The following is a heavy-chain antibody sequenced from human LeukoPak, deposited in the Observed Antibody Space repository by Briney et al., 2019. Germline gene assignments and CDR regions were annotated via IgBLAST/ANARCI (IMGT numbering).Heavy chain of an antibody. V-gene: IGHV1-18*01. CDR1: GYTFTSYG. J-gene: IGHJ4*02. CDR2: ISAYNGNT. D-gene: IGHD2-15*01. Sequence: ASVKVSCKASGYTFTSYGISWVRQAPGQGLEWMGWISAYNGNTNYAQKLQGRVTMTTDTSTSTAYMELRSLRSEDTAVYYCAREECSGGNCGPFDYWGQGTLVTVSS. CDR3: AREECSGGNCGPFDY.